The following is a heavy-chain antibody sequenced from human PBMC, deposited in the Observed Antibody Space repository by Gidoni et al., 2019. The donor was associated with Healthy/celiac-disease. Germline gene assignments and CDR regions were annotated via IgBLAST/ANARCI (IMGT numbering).Heavy chain of an antibody. D-gene: IGHD4-4*01. CDR1: GFTFGSYS. CDR2: ISSSSSTI. CDR3: ARDLRGYDYSNYAFDY. V-gene: IGHV3-48*02. J-gene: IGHJ4*02. Sequence: EVQLVESGGGLVQPGGSLRLSCAASGFTFGSYSMNWVRQAPGKGLEWVSYISSSSSTIYYADSVKGRFTISRDNAKNSLYLQMNSLRDEDTAVYYCARDLRGYDYSNYAFDYWGQGTLVTVSS.